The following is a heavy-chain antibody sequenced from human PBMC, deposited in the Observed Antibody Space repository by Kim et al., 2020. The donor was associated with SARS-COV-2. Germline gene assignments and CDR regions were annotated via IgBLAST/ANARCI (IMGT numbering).Heavy chain of an antibody. D-gene: IGHD2-2*01. V-gene: IGHV3-33*01. J-gene: IGHJ4*02. Sequence: GGSLRLSCSASGFTFRNYGMHWVRQAPGKGLEWVAVIRYDGSEQLCAHSVKGRFTISRDNSRNMLFMQMNSLRDEDTAVYYCARDLWAAGYCSATSCSYFDLWGQGTLVTVSS. CDR1: GFTFRNYG. CDR2: IRYDGSEQ. CDR3: ARDLWAAGYCSATSCSYFDL.